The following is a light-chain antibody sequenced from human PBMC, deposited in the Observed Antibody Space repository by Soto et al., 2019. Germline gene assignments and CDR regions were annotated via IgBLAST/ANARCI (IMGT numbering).Light chain of an antibody. Sequence: EIVMTQSPATLSVSPEERATLSCRASQSVSSNLAWYHQKPGQAPRLLIYGASTRATGIPARFSGSGSGTEFTLTISSLQSEDFALYYCQQYNDWPYTFGQGTKLEIK. CDR1: QSVSSN. CDR3: QQYNDWPYT. CDR2: GAS. J-gene: IGKJ2*01. V-gene: IGKV3-15*01.